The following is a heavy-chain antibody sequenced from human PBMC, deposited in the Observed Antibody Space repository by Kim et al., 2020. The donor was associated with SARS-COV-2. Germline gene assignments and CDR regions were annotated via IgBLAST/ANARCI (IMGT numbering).Heavy chain of an antibody. V-gene: IGHV3-7*01. CDR3: ARDIQDYVWGSYHYTPGDCFDY. CDR1: GFTFSSYW. Sequence: GGSLRLSCAASGFTFSSYWMSWVRQAPGKGLEWVANIKQDGSEKYYVDSVKGRFTISRDNAKNSLYLQMNSLRAEDTAVYYCARDIQDYVWGSYHYTPGDCFDYWGQGTLVTVSS. D-gene: IGHD3-16*02. CDR2: IKQDGSEK. J-gene: IGHJ4*02.